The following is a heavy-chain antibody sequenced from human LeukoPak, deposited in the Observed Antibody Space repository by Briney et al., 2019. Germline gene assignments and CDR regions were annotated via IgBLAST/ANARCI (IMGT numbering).Heavy chain of an antibody. CDR3: ARTGYSSGWYIFYFDY. V-gene: IGHV3-30*01. CDR2: ISYDGSNK. CDR1: GFTFISYA. J-gene: IGHJ4*02. D-gene: IGHD6-19*01. Sequence: PGRSLRLSCAASGFTFISYAMHWVRQAPGKGLEWVAVISYDGSNKYYADSVKGRFTISRDNSKNTLYLQMNSLRAEDTAVYYCARTGYSSGWYIFYFDYWGQGTLVTVSS.